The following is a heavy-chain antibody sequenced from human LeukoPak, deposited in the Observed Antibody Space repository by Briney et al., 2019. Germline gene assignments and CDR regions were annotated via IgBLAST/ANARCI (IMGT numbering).Heavy chain of an antibody. D-gene: IGHD3-10*01. CDR3: ARAAGSYAFDI. CDR2: ISNSGTTM. Sequence: GGSLRLSCAASKFTFSDSYMGWMRQAPGKGLDWVSYISNSGTTMYYADSVKGRFTIFRDNAKNSLYLQMNSLRAEDTAVYYCARAAGSYAFDIWGQGTMVTVSS. CDR1: KFTFSDSY. J-gene: IGHJ3*02. V-gene: IGHV3-11*04.